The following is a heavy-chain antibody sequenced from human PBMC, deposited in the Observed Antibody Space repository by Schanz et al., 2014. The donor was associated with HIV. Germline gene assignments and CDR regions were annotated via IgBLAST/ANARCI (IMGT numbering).Heavy chain of an antibody. V-gene: IGHV3-23*01. D-gene: IGHD5-18*01. J-gene: IGHJ4*02. Sequence: EVQLLESGGGLVQPGGSLRLSCVASGFTFNNYALNWVRQAPGKGREWVSTISGSGGSTYYADSVKGRFTISRDNSKNTLYLQMNSLRAEDTAVYYCARGLPADYWGQGTLVTVSS. CDR1: GFTFNNYA. CDR3: ARGLPADY. CDR2: ISGSGGST.